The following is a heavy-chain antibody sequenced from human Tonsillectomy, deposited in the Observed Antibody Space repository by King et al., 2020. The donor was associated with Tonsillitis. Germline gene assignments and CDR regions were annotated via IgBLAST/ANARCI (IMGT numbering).Heavy chain of an antibody. CDR3: ARAPPYYDFWSGYYFDY. J-gene: IGHJ4*02. CDR1: GYTFTGYY. V-gene: IGHV1-2*02. D-gene: IGHD3-3*01. CDR2: INPNSGGT. Sequence: QLVQSGAEVKKPGASVKVSCKASGYTFTGYYMHWVRQAPGQGLEWMGWINPNSGGTNYAQKFQGRVTMTRDTSISTAYMELSRLRSDDTAVYYCARAPPYYDFWSGYYFDYWGQGTLVTVSS.